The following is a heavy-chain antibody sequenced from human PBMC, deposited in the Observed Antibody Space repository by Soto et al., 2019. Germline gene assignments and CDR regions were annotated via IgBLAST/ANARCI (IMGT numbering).Heavy chain of an antibody. CDR2: IKQDGSEK. CDR3: ARMSITIFGVAPTHYGMDV. J-gene: IGHJ6*02. CDR1: GFTFSSYW. D-gene: IGHD3-3*01. Sequence: GGSLRLSCAASGFTFSSYWMSWVRQAPGKGLEWVANIKQDGSEKYYVDSVKGRFTTSRDNAKNSLYLQMNSLRAEDTAVYYCARMSITIFGVAPTHYGMDVWGQGTTVTVSS. V-gene: IGHV3-7*01.